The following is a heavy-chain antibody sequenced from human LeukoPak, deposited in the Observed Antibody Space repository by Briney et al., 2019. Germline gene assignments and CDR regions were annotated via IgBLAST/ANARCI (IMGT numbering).Heavy chain of an antibody. CDR1: GFTFGSFA. D-gene: IGHD5-18*01. V-gene: IGHV3-23*01. Sequence: GGSLRLFCEASGFTFGSFAMYWVRQAPGKGLDWIAGIFGSGGNPHYADSVKGRFTISRDNSKNTVYLQINSLRAEDTAVYYCGKTTAGYSSGQKPAWPVDYWGQGTLVTVSS. J-gene: IGHJ4*02. CDR3: GKTTAGYSSGQKPAWPVDY. CDR2: IFGSGGNP.